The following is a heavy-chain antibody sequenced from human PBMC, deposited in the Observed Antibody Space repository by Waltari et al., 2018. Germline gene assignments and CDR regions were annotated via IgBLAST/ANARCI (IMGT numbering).Heavy chain of an antibody. J-gene: IGHJ6*02. CDR1: GFTCSHAW. CDR2: IKSKTDGGTT. D-gene: IGHD6-25*01. CDR3: AAAAHYYGMDV. Sequence: EVQLVESGGGLVKPGGSLSLSCSASGFTCSHAWMSWVRQAPGKGLEWVGRIKSKTDGGTTDYAAPVKGRFTISRDDSKNTLYLQMNSLKTEDTAVYNCAAAAHYYGMDVWGQGTTVTVSS. V-gene: IGHV3-15*01.